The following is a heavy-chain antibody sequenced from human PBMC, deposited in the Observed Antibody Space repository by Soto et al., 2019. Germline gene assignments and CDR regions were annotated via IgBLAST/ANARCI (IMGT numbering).Heavy chain of an antibody. J-gene: IGHJ4*02. CDR1: GYTFTGYY. D-gene: IGHD3-10*01. CDR2: INPNSGGT. V-gene: IGHV1-2*04. Sequence: QVQLVQSGAEVKKPGASVKVSCKASGYTFTGYYMHWVRQAPGQGLEWMGWINPNSGGTNYAQKYQGWVTMTRDTSISTGYMELGRLRSDDTAVYYCARENPGSSLAYDYWGQGTLVTVSS. CDR3: ARENPGSSLAYDY.